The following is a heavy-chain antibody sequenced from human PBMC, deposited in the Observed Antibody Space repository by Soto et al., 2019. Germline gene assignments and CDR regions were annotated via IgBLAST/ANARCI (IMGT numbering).Heavy chain of an antibody. J-gene: IGHJ4*02. D-gene: IGHD1-26*01. CDR2: IWYDGSNK. V-gene: IGHV3-33*01. CDR3: ARELAWATVDY. Sequence: QVQLVESGGGVVQPGRSLRLSCAASGFTFSSYGMHWVRQAPGKGLEWVAVIWYDGSNKYYADSVKGRFTISRDNSKNTPYLQMNSLRAEDTAVYYCARELAWATVDYWGQGTLVTVSS. CDR1: GFTFSSYG.